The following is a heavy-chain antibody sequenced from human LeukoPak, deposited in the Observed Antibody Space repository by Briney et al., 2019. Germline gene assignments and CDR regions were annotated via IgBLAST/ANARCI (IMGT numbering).Heavy chain of an antibody. D-gene: IGHD5-24*01. CDR1: GGSFSRYY. V-gene: IGHV4-34*01. J-gene: IGHJ4*03. CDR2: IDHRGDT. CDR3: ARGATISETGYFDF. Sequence: TPSETLSLTCAVYGGSFSRYYWGWIRQSPGKGLEWIAEIDHRGDTNYNPSVKSRVTISVDTSKNQFSLKVRSLSAADTAVYYCARGATISETGYFDFWGQGTLVTVSS.